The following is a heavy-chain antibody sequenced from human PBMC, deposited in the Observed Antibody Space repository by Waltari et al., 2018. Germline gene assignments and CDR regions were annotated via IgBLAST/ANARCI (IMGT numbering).Heavy chain of an antibody. CDR3: VGVDGCYFYYNMGV. CDR1: GGTFSTDT. J-gene: IGHJ6*03. V-gene: IGHV1-69*02. CDR2: IMADINYK. D-gene: IGHD5-12*01. Sequence: QVQLLQSGAEVKRPGSSVRVSCKAYGGTFSTDTVNWVRQAPGQGPEWMGRIMADINYKCFALRFQGRLTVTAENSTATVYMELSGLRSEDTAVYYCVGVDGCYFYYNMGVWGRGTTVTVSS.